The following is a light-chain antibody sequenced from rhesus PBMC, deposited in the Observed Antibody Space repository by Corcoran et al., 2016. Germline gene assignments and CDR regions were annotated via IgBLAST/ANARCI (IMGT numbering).Light chain of an antibody. V-gene: IGKV1-74*01. CDR3: QYGYGTPLT. J-gene: IGKJ4*01. CDR2: KAS. Sequence: DIQMTQSPSSLSASVGDRVTITCRASENVNNYLNWYQQKPGKAPKVLIYKASTLHSGVPSRFSGSGSGTDYTFTIRSLQPEDVSTYYCQYGYGTPLTFGGGTKVELK. CDR1: ENVNNY.